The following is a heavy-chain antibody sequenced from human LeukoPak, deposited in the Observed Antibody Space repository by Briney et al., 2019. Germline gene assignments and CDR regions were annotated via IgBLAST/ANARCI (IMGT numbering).Heavy chain of an antibody. V-gene: IGHV4-30-2*01. CDR3: ARVDNWNQYYFDY. CDR2: IYHSGST. Sequence: SQTLSLTCAISGGSISSGGYSWSWIRQPPGKGLEWIGYIYHSGSTYYNPSLKSRVTISVDRSKNQFPLKLSSVTAADTAVYYCARVDNWNQYYFDYWGQGTLVTVSS. J-gene: IGHJ4*02. CDR1: GGSISSGGYS. D-gene: IGHD1-20*01.